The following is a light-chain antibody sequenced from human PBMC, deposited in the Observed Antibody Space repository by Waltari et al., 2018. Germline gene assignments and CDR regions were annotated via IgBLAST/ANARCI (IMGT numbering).Light chain of an antibody. CDR1: ASNIGNNV. CDR2: RSD. CDR3: AAWDDSLNGRWV. J-gene: IGLJ3*02. V-gene: IGLV1-44*01. Sequence: QSVLTQPPSASGTPGQGVTISCSGGASNIGNNVVNWYQQVPGKAPKLLIYRSDRRPAVVPYRFSGSKSGTSASLAISGLQSEDEADYYCAAWDDSLNGRWVFGGGTKVTVL.